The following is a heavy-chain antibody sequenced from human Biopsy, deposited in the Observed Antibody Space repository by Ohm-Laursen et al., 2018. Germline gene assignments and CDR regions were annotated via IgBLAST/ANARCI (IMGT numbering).Heavy chain of an antibody. CDR3: ARRLSGSGRVDP. D-gene: IGHD3-10*01. Sequence: GTLSLTCTASGDSISSDIYYWVWIRQPPGKGLEWIGNIYNSESTSTYYNLSLKGRVSISVDTSHNQFSLKLTSVTAADTAVYFCARRLSGSGRVDPWGQGTLVTVSS. J-gene: IGHJ5*02. V-gene: IGHV4-39*01. CDR2: IYNSESTST. CDR1: GDSISSDIYY.